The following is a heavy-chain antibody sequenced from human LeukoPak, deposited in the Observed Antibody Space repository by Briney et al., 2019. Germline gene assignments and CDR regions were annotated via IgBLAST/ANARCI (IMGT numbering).Heavy chain of an antibody. CDR2: IIPIFGTA. Sequence: GASVKVSFKSSGCTFTSYAISWVRQAPGQGLGWMGRIIPIFGTANYAQKFQGRVTITTDESTSTAYMELSSLRSEDTAVYYCARDPLLAAFDIWGQGTMVTVSS. D-gene: IGHD2-15*01. J-gene: IGHJ3*02. CDR3: ARDPLLAAFDI. CDR1: GCTFTSYA. V-gene: IGHV1-69*05.